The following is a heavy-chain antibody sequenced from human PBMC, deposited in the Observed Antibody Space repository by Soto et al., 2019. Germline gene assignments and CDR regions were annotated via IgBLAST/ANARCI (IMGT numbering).Heavy chain of an antibody. V-gene: IGHV3-21*01. CDR3: ARVDYSDRGYFDY. CDR2: ITNSNTYI. J-gene: IGHJ4*02. D-gene: IGHD3-22*01. Sequence: GESLKISCAASGFTFSPYTLGWVRQAPGKGLESLSFITNSNTYIYYADSVKGRFTIPRDDARNSLYLQMNSLRAEDTAIYYCARVDYSDRGYFDYWGQGALVTVSS. CDR1: GFTFSPYT.